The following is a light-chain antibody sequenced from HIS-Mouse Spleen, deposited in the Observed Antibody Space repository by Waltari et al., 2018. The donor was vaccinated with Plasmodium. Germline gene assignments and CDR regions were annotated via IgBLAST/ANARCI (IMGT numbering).Light chain of an antibody. CDR3: QAWDSSVV. J-gene: IGLJ2*01. CDR1: KLGDKY. CDR2: QDS. V-gene: IGLV3-1*01. Sequence: PATLSVSPGQTASITCSGDKLGDKYACWYQQKPGQSPVLVIYQDSKRPSGIPERFSGSNSGNTATLTISGTQAMDEADYYCQAWDSSVVFGGGTKLTVL.